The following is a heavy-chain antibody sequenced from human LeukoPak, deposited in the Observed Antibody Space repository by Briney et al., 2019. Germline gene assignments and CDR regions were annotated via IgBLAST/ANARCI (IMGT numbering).Heavy chain of an antibody. CDR2: IKQDGSEK. CDR1: GFTFSSYW. Sequence: GGSLSLSCAASGFTFSSYWMSWVRQAPGKGLEWVANIKQDGSEKYYVDSVKGRLTISRDNAKNSLYLQMNSLRAEDTAVYYCAREGKMATNFDYWGQGTLVTVSS. V-gene: IGHV3-7*01. D-gene: IGHD5-24*01. J-gene: IGHJ4*02. CDR3: AREGKMATNFDY.